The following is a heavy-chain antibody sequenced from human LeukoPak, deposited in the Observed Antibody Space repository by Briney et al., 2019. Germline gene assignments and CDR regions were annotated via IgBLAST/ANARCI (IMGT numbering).Heavy chain of an antibody. V-gene: IGHV3-30*04. Sequence: GGSLRLSCAASGFTFSSYAMHWVRQAPGKGLEWVAVISYDGSNKYYADSVKGRFTISRDNSKNTLCLQMNSLRAEDTAVYYCAREMIARIAARPEYYYYYYGMDVWGHGTTVTVSS. CDR3: AREMIARIAARPEYYYYYYGMDV. J-gene: IGHJ6*02. CDR2: ISYDGSNK. CDR1: GFTFSSYA. D-gene: IGHD6-6*01.